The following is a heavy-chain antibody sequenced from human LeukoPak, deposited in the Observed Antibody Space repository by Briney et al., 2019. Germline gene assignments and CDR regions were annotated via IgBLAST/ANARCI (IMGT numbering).Heavy chain of an antibody. CDR3: ANAKLVVPAALRGRGPYWFDP. D-gene: IGHD2-2*01. V-gene: IGHV3-48*03. J-gene: IGHJ5*02. CDR1: GFTFSSYE. CDR2: ISSSGSTI. Sequence: GGSLRLSCAASGFTFSSYEMNWVRQAPGKGLEWVSYISSSGSTIYYADSVKGRFTISRDNAKNTLYLQMNSLRAEDTAVYYCANAKLVVPAALRGRGPYWFDPWGQGTLITVSS.